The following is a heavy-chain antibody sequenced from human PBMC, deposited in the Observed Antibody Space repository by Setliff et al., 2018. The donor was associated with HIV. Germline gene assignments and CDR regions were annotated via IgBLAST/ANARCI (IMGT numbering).Heavy chain of an antibody. V-gene: IGHV1-2*02. CDR2: ITPDSGGT. Sequence: ASVKVSCKASGYTFNDSFIHWVRQAPGQGLEWMGWITPDSGGTNYAQKFQGRVTMTRDTSISTAYMELSRLTSDDTAVYYCARGGGVTFYYYYYMDVWAKGTTVTVSS. CDR3: ARGGGVTFYYYYYMDV. J-gene: IGHJ6*03. CDR1: GYTFNDSF. D-gene: IGHD3-16*01.